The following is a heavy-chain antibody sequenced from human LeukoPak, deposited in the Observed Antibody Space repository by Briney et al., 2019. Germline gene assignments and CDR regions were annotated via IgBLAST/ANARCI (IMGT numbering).Heavy chain of an antibody. J-gene: IGHJ4*02. CDR3: ARDSLTVTKAAGYYFDY. D-gene: IGHD4-17*01. V-gene: IGHV1-46*01. Sequence: APLKLSCTASEYTFTSYYMHWVRQTPGQGLEWMGVINHSGGGTSYAQKFQGVPTMVRDMSTTTFYMELNGLGSEDTAVYYCARDSLTVTKAAGYYFDYWGQGTVVTVSS. CDR2: INHSGGGT. CDR1: EYTFTSYY.